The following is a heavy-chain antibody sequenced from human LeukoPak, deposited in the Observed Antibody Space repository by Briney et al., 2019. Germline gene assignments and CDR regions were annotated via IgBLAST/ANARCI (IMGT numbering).Heavy chain of an antibody. CDR3: SRGGPLAGYSYDY. CDR2: IHTAGDT. J-gene: IGHJ4*02. V-gene: IGHV3-13*01. D-gene: IGHD3-22*01. Sequence: GGSLRLSCAASGFTFSDYDMHWVRQGTGKGLEWVSAIHTAGDTHYSGSVRGRFTISRDNAKNSLYLQMNSLRAGDTAVYYCSRGGPLAGYSYDYWGQGTLVTVSS. CDR1: GFTFSDYD.